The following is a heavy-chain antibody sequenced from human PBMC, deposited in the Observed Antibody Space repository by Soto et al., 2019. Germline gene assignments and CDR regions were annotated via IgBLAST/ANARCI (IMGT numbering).Heavy chain of an antibody. Sequence: EVQLVQSGAEVKKPGESLMISCKASGYNFASYWIYWVRQMPGKGLEWMGRIDPSDSYANYSPSFQGHVTISVDKSISTAYLQWSSLKASDTAMYYCARRAYCTSTSCYGMRYYGMDVWGQGTTVTVSS. D-gene: IGHD2-2*01. J-gene: IGHJ6*02. CDR1: GYNFASYW. CDR2: IDPSDSYA. V-gene: IGHV5-10-1*03. CDR3: ARRAYCTSTSCYGMRYYGMDV.